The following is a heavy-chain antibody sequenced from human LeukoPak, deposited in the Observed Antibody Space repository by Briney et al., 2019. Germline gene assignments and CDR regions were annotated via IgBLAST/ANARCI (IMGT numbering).Heavy chain of an antibody. CDR3: AKEGYCSSTSCHDAFDI. CDR1: GFSFSTYA. V-gene: IGHV3-23*01. D-gene: IGHD2-2*01. J-gene: IGHJ3*02. CDR2: IGGSGDTT. Sequence: PGGSLRLSCVASGFSFSTYAMSWVRQAPGKGLEWVAAIGGSGDTTNYADSVRGRFTISRDNSKNTLYVQMNSLRVEDTAVYYCAKEGYCSSTSCHDAFDIWGQGTMVTVSS.